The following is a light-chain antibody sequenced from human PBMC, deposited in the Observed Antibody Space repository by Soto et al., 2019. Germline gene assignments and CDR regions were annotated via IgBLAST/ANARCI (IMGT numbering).Light chain of an antibody. CDR1: QSVDIN. Sequence: EIVLTQSPATLSVSPGERVTLSCRASQSVDINLAWYQQKPGQAPRLLIYDASNRATGIPARFSGSGSGTDFTLTISSLEPEDFAVYYCQQRTTFGQGTRWIS. CDR3: QQRTT. J-gene: IGKJ1*01. CDR2: DAS. V-gene: IGKV3-11*01.